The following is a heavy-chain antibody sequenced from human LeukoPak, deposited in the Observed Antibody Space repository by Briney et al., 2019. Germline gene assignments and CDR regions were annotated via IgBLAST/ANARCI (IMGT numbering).Heavy chain of an antibody. CDR2: ISGSGGST. CDR3: ARDSGTMIVVVTASFDY. Sequence: GGSLRLSCAASGFTFSSYAMSWVRQAPGKGLEWVSAISGSGGSTYYADSVKGRFTISRDNAKNSLYLQMNSLRAEDTAVYYCARDSGTMIVVVTASFDYWGQGTLVTVSS. CDR1: GFTFSSYA. V-gene: IGHV3-23*01. J-gene: IGHJ4*02. D-gene: IGHD3-22*01.